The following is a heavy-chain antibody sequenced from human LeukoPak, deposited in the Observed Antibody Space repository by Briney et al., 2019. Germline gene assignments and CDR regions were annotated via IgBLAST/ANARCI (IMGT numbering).Heavy chain of an antibody. Sequence: ASVKVSCKASGYTFTSYDINWVRQATGQGLEWMGWMNPNSGNTGYAQKFQGRVTITRNTSISTAYMELNSLRSEDTAVYYCARGDQLLSTGYYYYYYYMDVWGKGTTVTVSS. D-gene: IGHD2-2*01. V-gene: IGHV1-8*03. CDR3: ARGDQLLSTGYYYYYYYMDV. CDR2: MNPNSGNT. CDR1: GYTFTSYD. J-gene: IGHJ6*03.